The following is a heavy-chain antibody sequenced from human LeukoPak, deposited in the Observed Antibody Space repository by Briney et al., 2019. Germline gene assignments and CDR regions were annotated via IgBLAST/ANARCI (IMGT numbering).Heavy chain of an antibody. V-gene: IGHV3-43*02. CDR2: ISGDGGST. D-gene: IGHD3-22*01. Sequence: GGSLRLSCAASGFTFDDYAMHWVRQAPEKGLEWVSLISGDGGSTYYADSVKGRFTISRDNSKNSLYLQMNSLRTEDTALYYCAKDILLYYDSSGLGYWGQGTLVTVSS. CDR1: GFTFDDYA. CDR3: AKDILLYYDSSGLGY. J-gene: IGHJ4*02.